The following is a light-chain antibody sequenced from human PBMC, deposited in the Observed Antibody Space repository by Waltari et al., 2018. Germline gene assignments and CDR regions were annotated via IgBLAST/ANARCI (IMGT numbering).Light chain of an antibody. Sequence: SYELTQPPSVPVSPGPTARHTRPGDPLPTQYAYWYQQKPGQAPVLVIYKDSERPSGIPERFSGSSSGTTVTLTISGVQAEDEADYYCQSADSSGTYGVFGGGTKLTVL. CDR3: QSADSSGTYGV. J-gene: IGLJ3*02. CDR2: KDS. CDR1: PLPTQY. V-gene: IGLV3-25*03.